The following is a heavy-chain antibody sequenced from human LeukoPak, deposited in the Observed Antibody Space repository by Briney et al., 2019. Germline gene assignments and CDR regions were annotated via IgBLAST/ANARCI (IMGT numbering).Heavy chain of an antibody. J-gene: IGHJ4*02. Sequence: SETLSLTCTVSGYSISSGYYWGWIRQPPGKGLEWIGSIYHSGSTYYNPSLKSRVTISVDTSKNQFSLKLSSVTAADTAVYYCARSSSSLLRWAFDYWGQGTLVTVSS. D-gene: IGHD3-16*01. CDR3: ARSSSSLLRWAFDY. V-gene: IGHV4-38-2*02. CDR1: GYSISSGYY. CDR2: IYHSGST.